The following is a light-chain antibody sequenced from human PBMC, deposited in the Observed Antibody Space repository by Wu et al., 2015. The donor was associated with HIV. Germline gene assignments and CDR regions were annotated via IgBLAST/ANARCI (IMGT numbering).Light chain of an antibody. Sequence: DIQMTQSPSSLSASVGDRVTITCRASQNISSYLNWYQQKPGKAPKLLIYAASILQSGVPSRFSGSGSGTDFTLTISSLQPEDFATYYCQQTYYTPWTFGQGTTVEIK. CDR3: QQTYYTPWT. CDR2: AAS. J-gene: IGKJ1*01. CDR1: QNISSY. V-gene: IGKV1-39*01.